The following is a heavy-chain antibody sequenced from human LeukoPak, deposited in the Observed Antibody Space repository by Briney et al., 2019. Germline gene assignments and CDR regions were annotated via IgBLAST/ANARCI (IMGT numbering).Heavy chain of an antibody. CDR3: ARAPKVVVVVAATYFDY. V-gene: IGHV4-38-2*02. CDR1: GYSISSGYY. D-gene: IGHD2-15*01. Sequence: PSETLSLTCTVSGYSISSGYYWGWIRQPPGKGLEWIGSIYHSGSTYYNPSLKSRVTISVDTSKNQFSLKLSSVTAADTAVYYCARAPKVVVVVAATYFDYWGQGTLVTVSS. CDR2: IYHSGST. J-gene: IGHJ4*02.